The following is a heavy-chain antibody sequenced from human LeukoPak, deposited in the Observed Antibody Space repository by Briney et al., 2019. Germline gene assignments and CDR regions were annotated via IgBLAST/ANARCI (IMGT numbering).Heavy chain of an antibody. Sequence: GGSLRLSCAASGFTFSSYSMNWVRQAPGKGLEWVSSISSSSSYIYYADSVKGRFTISRDNAKNSLYLQMNSLRAEDTAVYYCARAPITIFGVVPQSYFDYWGQGTLVTVSS. CDR2: ISSSSSYI. D-gene: IGHD3-3*01. J-gene: IGHJ4*02. CDR3: ARAPITIFGVVPQSYFDY. CDR1: GFTFSSYS. V-gene: IGHV3-21*01.